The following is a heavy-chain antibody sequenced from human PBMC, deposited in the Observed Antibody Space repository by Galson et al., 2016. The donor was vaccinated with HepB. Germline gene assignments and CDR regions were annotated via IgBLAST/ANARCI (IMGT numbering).Heavy chain of an antibody. D-gene: IGHD3-10*01. Sequence: SLRLSCAASGFTFSGYGMSWVRQAPGKGLDWVSAINRGGTTFYAVSVTGRSTISSDNSNNTLYLQMNSLRAEVTAVYYCAKEVPNAFDPWGQGTLVTVSS. CDR1: GFTFSGYG. CDR2: INRGGTT. CDR3: AKEVPNAFDP. J-gene: IGHJ5*02. V-gene: IGHV3-23*01.